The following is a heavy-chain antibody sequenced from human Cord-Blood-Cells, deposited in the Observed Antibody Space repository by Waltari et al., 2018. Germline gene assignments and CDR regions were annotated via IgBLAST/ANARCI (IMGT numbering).Heavy chain of an antibody. CDR3: ARVRREQWLVLYYFDY. Sequence: HVQLLQSGAEVKKPGASVKVSCQASGYTFTSYDIKGVRQGTEQGLEWMEWIHPNGGNKSYPRKCQGRLTCTRNTSISPAHVELSSLRYEVHALYYCARVRREQWLVLYYFDYRGQGTLVTVSS. J-gene: IGHJ4*02. CDR1: GYTFTSYD. V-gene: IGHV1-8*01. D-gene: IGHD6-19*01. CDR2: IHPNGGNK.